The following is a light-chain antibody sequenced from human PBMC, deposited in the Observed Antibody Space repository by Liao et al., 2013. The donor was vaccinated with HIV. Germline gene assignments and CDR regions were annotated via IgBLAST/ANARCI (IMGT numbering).Light chain of an antibody. V-gene: IGLV3-1*01. CDR1: KLGDKH. Sequence: SYELTQPPSVSVSPGQTASITCSGDKLGDKHASWYQQKPGQSPALVIYQDTKRPSGIPKRFSGSNSGNTATLTISGTQAMDEADYYCQAWDISTVVFGTGTKVTVL. CDR2: QDT. CDR3: QAWDISTVV. J-gene: IGLJ1*01.